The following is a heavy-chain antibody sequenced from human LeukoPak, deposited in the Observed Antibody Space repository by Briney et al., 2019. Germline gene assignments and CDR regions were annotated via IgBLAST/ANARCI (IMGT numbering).Heavy chain of an antibody. V-gene: IGHV3-43*01. D-gene: IGHD5-18*01. CDR3: AKRGYGGYFDY. Sequence: PGGSLRLPCAASGFTFDDYTMHWVRQAPGKGLEWVSLISWDGGSTYYADSVKGRFTISRDNSKNSLYLQMNSLRTEDTALYYCAKRGYGGYFDYWGQGTLVTVSS. CDR2: ISWDGGST. J-gene: IGHJ4*02. CDR1: GFTFDDYT.